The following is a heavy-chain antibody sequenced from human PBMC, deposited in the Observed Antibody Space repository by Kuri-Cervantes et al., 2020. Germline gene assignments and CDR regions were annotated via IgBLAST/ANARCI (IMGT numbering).Heavy chain of an antibody. Sequence: SSYSMNWIRQPPGKGLEWIGSIYYSGSTYYNPSLKSRVTISVDTSKNQFSLKLSSVTAADTAVYYCARTFVVVTAMGAGINYFVYWGQGTLVTVSS. CDR2: IYYSGST. V-gene: IGHV4-39*07. D-gene: IGHD2-21*02. CDR1: SSYS. J-gene: IGHJ4*02. CDR3: ARTFVVVTAMGAGINYFVY.